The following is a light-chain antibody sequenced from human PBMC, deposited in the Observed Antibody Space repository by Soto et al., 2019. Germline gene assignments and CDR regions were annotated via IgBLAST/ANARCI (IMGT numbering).Light chain of an antibody. CDR3: QSYDSSLSPVV. J-gene: IGLJ2*01. CDR1: SSNIGAGYD. V-gene: IGLV1-40*01. CDR2: GNG. Sequence: QSVLTQPPSVSGAPGQRVTISCTGSSSNIGAGYDVHWYQQLPGTAPKLLIYGNGNRPSGVPDRFSGSKSGTSASLAITGLQAEDEADYYCQSYDSSLSPVVFGGGTKVTVL.